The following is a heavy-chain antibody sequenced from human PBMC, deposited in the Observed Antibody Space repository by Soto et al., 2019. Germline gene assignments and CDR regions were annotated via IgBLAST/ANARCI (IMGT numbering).Heavy chain of an antibody. J-gene: IGHJ4*02. CDR2: ISTYNGNT. Sequence: QVQLVQSGAEVKKPGASVQVSCKASGYTFITYGVSWVRQAPGQGLDWLGWISTYNGNTRYAERLQCRVTMTTDTTTNTGYMELRNLRSDDTAVYYCARGPTDYYDNSANYFLDYWGQGTLVTVSS. V-gene: IGHV1-18*01. CDR1: GYTFITYG. D-gene: IGHD3-22*01. CDR3: ARGPTDYYDNSANYFLDY.